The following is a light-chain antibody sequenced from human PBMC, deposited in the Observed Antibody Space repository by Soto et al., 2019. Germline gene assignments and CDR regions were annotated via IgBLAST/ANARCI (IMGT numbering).Light chain of an antibody. CDR3: QQYNDWPPYT. J-gene: IGKJ2*01. Sequence: EIVMTQSPATLSVSPGERATLSCRASQSVNSNLAWYQQKPGQAPRLLIYGASTRATGIPARFSGSGSGTEFTLTISSLQSEDFAVYCCQQYNDWPPYTFGQGTKLEMK. CDR1: QSVNSN. CDR2: GAS. V-gene: IGKV3-15*01.